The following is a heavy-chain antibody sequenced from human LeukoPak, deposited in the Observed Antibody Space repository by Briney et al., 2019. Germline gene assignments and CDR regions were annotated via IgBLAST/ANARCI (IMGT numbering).Heavy chain of an antibody. Sequence: GGSLRLSCAASGLTVTKNYMNWVRQAPGKGLEWVSVIYNAGDTYYADSVKGRFTISRDNSKNAEYLQMNSLRAEDTAVYYCARGRAYYDYVWGSFYFDYWGQGTLVTVSS. CDR3: ARGRAYYDYVWGSFYFDY. CDR2: IYNAGDT. D-gene: IGHD3-16*01. V-gene: IGHV3-66*01. CDR1: GLTVTKNY. J-gene: IGHJ4*02.